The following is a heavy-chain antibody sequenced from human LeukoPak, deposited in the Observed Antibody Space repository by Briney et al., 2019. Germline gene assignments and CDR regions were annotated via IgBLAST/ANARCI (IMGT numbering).Heavy chain of an antibody. CDR3: ARDSSSWYYYYYYGMDV. D-gene: IGHD6-13*01. CDR1: GFTFSSYW. J-gene: IGHJ6*04. CDR2: IKQDGREK. V-gene: IGHV3-7*03. Sequence: GGSLRLSCAASGFTFSSYWMSWVRQAPGKGLEWVANIKQDGREKYYVDSVKGRFTISRDNAKNSLYLQMNSLRAEDTAVYYCARDSSSWYYYYYYGMDVWGKGTTVTVSS.